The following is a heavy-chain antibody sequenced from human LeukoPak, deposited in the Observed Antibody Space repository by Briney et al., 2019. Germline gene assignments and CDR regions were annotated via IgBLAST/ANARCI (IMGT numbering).Heavy chain of an antibody. V-gene: IGHV4-34*01. D-gene: IGHD6-19*01. CDR3: ASLFSSGWFRFDYFDY. CDR1: GGSFSGYY. J-gene: IGHJ4*02. Sequence: SETLPLTCAVYGGSFSGYYWSWIRQPPGKGLEWIGEINHSGSTNYNPSLKSRVTISVDTSKNQFSLKLSSVTAADTAVYYCASLFSSGWFRFDYFDYWGQGTLVTVSS. CDR2: INHSGST.